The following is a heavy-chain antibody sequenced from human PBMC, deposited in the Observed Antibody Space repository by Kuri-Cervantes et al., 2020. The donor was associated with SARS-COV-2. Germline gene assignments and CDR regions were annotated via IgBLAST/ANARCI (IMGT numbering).Heavy chain of an antibody. J-gene: IGHJ6*02. CDR3: ARDLFGGGGYYYGMDV. D-gene: IGHD4-23*01. V-gene: IGHV3-30-3*01. CDR1: GFTFRSYA. CDR2: ISYDGSNK. Sequence: LSLTCSASGFTFRSYAMHWVRQAPGKGLEWVAVISYDGSNKYYADSVKGRFTISRDNSKNTLYLQMNSLRAEDTAVYYCARDLFGGGGYYYGMDVWGQGTTVTVSS.